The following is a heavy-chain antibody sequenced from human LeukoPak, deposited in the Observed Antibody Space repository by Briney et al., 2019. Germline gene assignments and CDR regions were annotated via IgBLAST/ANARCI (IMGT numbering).Heavy chain of an antibody. V-gene: IGHV4-38-2*02. CDR1: GYSISSGYY. D-gene: IGHD5-24*01. J-gene: IGHJ4*02. Sequence: SETLSLTCTVSGYSISSGYYWGWIRQPPGKGLEWIGSIYHSGSNYYNPSLKSRVTISEDKSKNQFSLKLSSVTAADTAVYYCATVMATTIRFDYWGQGTLVTVSS. CDR3: ATVMATTIRFDY. CDR2: IYHSGSN.